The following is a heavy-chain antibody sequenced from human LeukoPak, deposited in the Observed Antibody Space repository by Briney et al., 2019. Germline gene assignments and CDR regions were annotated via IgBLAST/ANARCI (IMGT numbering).Heavy chain of an antibody. CDR3: AKEITMVRGVSRNWFDP. D-gene: IGHD3-10*01. CDR2: INPSGGST. V-gene: IGHV1-46*01. J-gene: IGHJ5*02. Sequence: GASVKVSCKASGYTFTSYYMHWVRQAPGQGLEWMGIINPSGGSTSYAQKFQGRVTMTRDTSTSTVYIELSSLRSEDTAVYYCAKEITMVRGVSRNWFDPWGQGTLVTVSS. CDR1: GYTFTSYY.